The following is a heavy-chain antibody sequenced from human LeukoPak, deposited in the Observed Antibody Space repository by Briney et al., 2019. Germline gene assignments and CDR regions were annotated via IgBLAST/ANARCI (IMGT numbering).Heavy chain of an antibody. CDR2: MYYSGST. V-gene: IGHV4-30-4*01. D-gene: IGHD3-22*01. CDR3: ARPYYYDSRIDP. J-gene: IGHJ5*02. CDR1: GGSISSGDYY. Sequence: SETLSLTCTVSGGSISSGDYYWSWIRQPPGKGLEWIAYMYYSGSTYYNPPLKSRVTMSADTSKNQLSLKLSSVTAADTAVYYCARPYYYDSRIDPWGQGILVTVSS.